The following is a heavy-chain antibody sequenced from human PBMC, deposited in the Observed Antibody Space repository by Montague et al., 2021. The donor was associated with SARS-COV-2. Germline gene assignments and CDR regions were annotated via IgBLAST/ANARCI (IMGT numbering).Heavy chain of an antibody. CDR3: ARRTWGDSGVFDI. V-gene: IGHV4-34*01. CDR1: GGSFSGYY. J-gene: IGHJ3*02. D-gene: IGHD2-21*02. Sequence: SETLSLTCAVYGGSFSGYYWNWIRQPPGKGLQWIGDINHRGSTNYHPSLKSRVTISVDTSKNQFSLKLRSATAADTAVYYCARRTWGDSGVFDIWGRGTKVIVSS. CDR2: INHRGST.